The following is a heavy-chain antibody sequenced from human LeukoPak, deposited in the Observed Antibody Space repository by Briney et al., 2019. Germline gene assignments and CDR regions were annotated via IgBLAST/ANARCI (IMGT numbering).Heavy chain of an antibody. D-gene: IGHD3-22*01. CDR2: ISAYSTNT. V-gene: IGHV1-18*01. CDR3: ARAPDYYDTSGYYS. Sequence: ASVTVSCKASGYTFTNHGISWVRQAPGQGLEWMGWISAYSTNTNYAQKFQGRVTMTTDTSTSTAYMELRSLRSDDTAVYYCARAPDYYDTSGYYSWGQGTLVTVSS. CDR1: GYTFTNHG. J-gene: IGHJ4*02.